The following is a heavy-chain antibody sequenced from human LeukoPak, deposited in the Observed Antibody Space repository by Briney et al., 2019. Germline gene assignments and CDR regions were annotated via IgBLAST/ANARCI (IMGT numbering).Heavy chain of an antibody. J-gene: IGHJ4*02. V-gene: IGHV1-18*01. CDR3: ARARYSGYDFPLDY. Sequence: ASVKVSCKASGYTFTSYGISWVRQAPGQGLEWMGWISAYNGNTNYARKLQGRVTMTTDTSTSTAYMELRSLRSDDTAVYYCARARYSGYDFPLDYWGQGTLVTVSS. CDR2: ISAYNGNT. CDR1: GYTFTSYG. D-gene: IGHD5-12*01.